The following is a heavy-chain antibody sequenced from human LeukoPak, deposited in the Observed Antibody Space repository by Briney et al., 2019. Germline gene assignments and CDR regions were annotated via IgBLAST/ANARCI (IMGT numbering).Heavy chain of an antibody. D-gene: IGHD3-9*01. CDR2: ITHSGAT. J-gene: IGHJ4*02. V-gene: IGHV4-34*01. CDR1: GESFSGHY. CDR3: VTNYDILTAYHVY. Sequence: PSETLSHTCAVYGESFSGHYWSWIRQPPGKGLEWIGEITHSGATNYNPSLKSRVTISEDTSKRQFSLKLTSVTAADTAVYYCVTNYDILTAYHVYWGQGTLVTVSS.